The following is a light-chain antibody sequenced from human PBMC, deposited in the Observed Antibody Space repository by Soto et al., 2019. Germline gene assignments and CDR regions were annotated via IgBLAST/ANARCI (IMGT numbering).Light chain of an antibody. CDR3: QQRSNWPVS. Sequence: DIMLTQSPATLSLSPGESATLSCRASQSLGHFLVWYEQKPGHAPRLLISDASKRATGIPARFSGSGSGTDFTLSINNLQPEDSAVYYCQQRSNWPVSFGGGTKVDIK. CDR2: DAS. CDR1: QSLGHF. J-gene: IGKJ4*01. V-gene: IGKV3-11*01.